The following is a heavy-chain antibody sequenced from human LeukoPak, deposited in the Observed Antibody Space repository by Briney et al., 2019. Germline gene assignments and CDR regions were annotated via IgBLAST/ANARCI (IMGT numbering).Heavy chain of an antibody. CDR2: INPNSGGT. Sequence: ASVKVSCKASGGTFSSYAISWVRQAPGQGLEWMGWINPNSGGTNYAQKFQGRVTMTRDTSISTAYMELSRLRSDDTAMYYCARDSISGSNCFDPWGQGTLVTVSS. V-gene: IGHV1-2*02. CDR1: GGTFSSYA. CDR3: ARDSISGSNCFDP. J-gene: IGHJ5*02. D-gene: IGHD1-20*01.